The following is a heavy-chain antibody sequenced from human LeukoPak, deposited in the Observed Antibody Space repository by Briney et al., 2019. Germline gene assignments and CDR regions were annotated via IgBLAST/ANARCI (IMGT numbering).Heavy chain of an antibody. CDR2: INSDGSST. CDR1: GFTFSSYA. CDR3: ASGGIGWFDP. Sequence: GGSLRLSCAASGFTFSSYAMSWVRQAPGKGLVWVSRINSDGSSTSYADSVKGRFTISRDNAKNTLYLQMNSLRAEDTAVYYCASGGIGWFDPWGQGTLVTVSS. D-gene: IGHD3-16*01. V-gene: IGHV3-74*01. J-gene: IGHJ5*02.